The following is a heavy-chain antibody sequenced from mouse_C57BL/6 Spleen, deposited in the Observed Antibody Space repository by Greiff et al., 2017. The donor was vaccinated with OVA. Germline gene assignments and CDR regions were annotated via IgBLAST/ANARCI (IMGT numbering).Heavy chain of an antibody. CDR3: ARDWGY. Sequence: EVKVVESGGDLVKPGGSLKLSCAASGFTFSSYGMSWVRQTPDKRLEWVATISSGGSYTYYPDSVKGRFTISRDNATNTLYLQMRSLKSEDTAMYYCARDWGYWGQGATLTVSS. D-gene: IGHD4-1*01. V-gene: IGHV5-6*01. CDR2: ISSGGSYT. J-gene: IGHJ2*01. CDR1: GFTFSSYG.